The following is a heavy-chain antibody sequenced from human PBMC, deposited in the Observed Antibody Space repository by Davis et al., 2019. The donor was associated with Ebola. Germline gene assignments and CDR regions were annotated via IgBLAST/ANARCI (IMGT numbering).Heavy chain of an antibody. Sequence: PGGSLRLSCAASGFTFGYYWMTWVRQAPGKGLEWLANIRPDGSTEAYVDSVRGRFTISRDNAKNSLYLQMNNLRAEDTAVYYCARDTGAFYVDYWGQGTLVTVSS. D-gene: IGHD7-27*01. J-gene: IGHJ4*02. CDR2: IRPDGSTE. CDR3: ARDTGAFYVDY. CDR1: GFTFGYYW. V-gene: IGHV3-7*03.